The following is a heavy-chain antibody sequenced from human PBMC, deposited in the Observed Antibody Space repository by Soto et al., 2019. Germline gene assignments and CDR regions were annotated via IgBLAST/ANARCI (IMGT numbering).Heavy chain of an antibody. Sequence: HPGGSLRLSCAASGFTFSSYAMHWVRQAPGKGLEWVAVISYDGSNKYYADSVKGRFTISRDNSKNTLYLQMNSLRAEDTAVYYCAGVRITIFGPLDYWGQGTLVTVSS. D-gene: IGHD3-3*01. CDR1: GFTFSSYA. CDR2: ISYDGSNK. V-gene: IGHV3-30-3*01. CDR3: AGVRITIFGPLDY. J-gene: IGHJ4*02.